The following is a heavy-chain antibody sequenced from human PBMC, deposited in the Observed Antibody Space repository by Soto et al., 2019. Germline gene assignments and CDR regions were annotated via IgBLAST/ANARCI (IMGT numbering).Heavy chain of an antibody. CDR3: ARDRGDILTGYYDY. J-gene: IGHJ4*02. CDR2: ISYDGSNK. D-gene: IGHD3-9*01. CDR1: GFTFSRYA. V-gene: IGHV3-30-3*01. Sequence: QVQLVESGGGVVQPGRSLRLSCAASGFTFSRYAMHWVRQAPGKGLEWVAVISYDGSNKYYADSVKGRFTISRDNSKNTLYLQMNSLRAEDTAVYYCARDRGDILTGYYDYWGQGTLVTVSS.